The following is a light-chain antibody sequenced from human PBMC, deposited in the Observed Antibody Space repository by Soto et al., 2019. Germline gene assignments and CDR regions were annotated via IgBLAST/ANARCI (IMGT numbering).Light chain of an antibody. Sequence: DIQMTQSPSTLPASVGDRVTITCRASQSINSWLAWYQQKPGKAPQILIYDASTLKNGVPSRFSGSGSGTEFTLTISSLQPGDYATYYCQHYNSYPWTFGQGTKVDI. J-gene: IGKJ1*01. CDR3: QHYNSYPWT. CDR2: DAS. V-gene: IGKV1-5*01. CDR1: QSINSW.